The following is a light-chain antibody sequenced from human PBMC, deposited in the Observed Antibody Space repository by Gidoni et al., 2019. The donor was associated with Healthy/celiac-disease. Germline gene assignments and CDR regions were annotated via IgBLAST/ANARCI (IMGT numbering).Light chain of an antibody. Sequence: QSALTQPVSVSGSPGQSITISCTGTSSDAGGYNYVSWYQQHPGKAPKLMIYEVSNRPSGVSNRFSGSKSGNTASLTISGLQAEDEADYYCSLYTSSSPFVFGTGTKVTVL. V-gene: IGLV2-14*01. CDR3: SLYTSSSPFV. CDR1: SSDAGGYNY. CDR2: EVS. J-gene: IGLJ1*01.